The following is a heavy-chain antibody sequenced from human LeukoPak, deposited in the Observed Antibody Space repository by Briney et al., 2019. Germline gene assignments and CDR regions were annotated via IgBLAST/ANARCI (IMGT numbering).Heavy chain of an antibody. CDR1: GGSISSGDYY. J-gene: IGHJ4*02. Sequence: SQTLSLTCTVSGGSISSGDYYWSWIRQHPGMGLEWIGYIYYSGSTYYNPSLKSRITISVDTSKNQFSLKLTSVTAADTAVYYCAREGRRGLRDYYFDYWSQGTLVTVSS. CDR2: IYYSGST. V-gene: IGHV4-31*03. CDR3: AREGRRGLRDYYFDY. D-gene: IGHD2-15*01.